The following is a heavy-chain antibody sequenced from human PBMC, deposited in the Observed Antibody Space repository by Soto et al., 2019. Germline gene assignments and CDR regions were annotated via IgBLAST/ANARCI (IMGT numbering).Heavy chain of an antibody. J-gene: IGHJ4*02. Sequence: PSETLSLTCAVSGGSISSGGYSWSWIRQPPGKGLEWIGYIYHSGSTYYNPSLKSRVTISVDRSKNQFSLKLSSVTAADTAVYYCARTANYYDSSGYPYYFDYWGQGTLVTVSS. CDR3: ARTANYYDSSGYPYYFDY. D-gene: IGHD3-22*01. CDR2: IYHSGST. V-gene: IGHV4-30-2*01. CDR1: GGSISSGGYS.